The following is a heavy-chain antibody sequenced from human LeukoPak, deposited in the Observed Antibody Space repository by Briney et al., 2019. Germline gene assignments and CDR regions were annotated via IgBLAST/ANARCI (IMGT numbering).Heavy chain of an antibody. CDR3: ARARGAVD. V-gene: IGHV3-11*05. Sequence: GGSLTLSCAASGFTFSDYYMSWIRQAPGKGLEWVSYISSSSTYTNYADSVKGRFTISRDNAKNPLYLQMNSLRAEDTAVYCCARARGAVDWGQGTLVTVSS. CDR2: ISSSSTYT. CDR1: GFTFSDYY. J-gene: IGHJ4*02. D-gene: IGHD6-19*01.